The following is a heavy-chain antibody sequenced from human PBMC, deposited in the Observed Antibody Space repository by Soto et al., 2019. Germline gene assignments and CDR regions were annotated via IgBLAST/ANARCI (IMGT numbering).Heavy chain of an antibody. CDR3: ARAVTWGLDV. Sequence: EVQLVESGGGLVQPGGSLRLSCAASGFTFSMYSMSWVRQAPGKGLEWVSYISRSSTGIHYADSVKGRFTISRDDATNTMHLQMNSLRDGDTAVYYCARAVTWGLDVWGQGTTVSISS. J-gene: IGHJ6*02. V-gene: IGHV3-48*02. CDR1: GFTFSMYS. D-gene: IGHD3-10*01. CDR2: ISRSSTGI.